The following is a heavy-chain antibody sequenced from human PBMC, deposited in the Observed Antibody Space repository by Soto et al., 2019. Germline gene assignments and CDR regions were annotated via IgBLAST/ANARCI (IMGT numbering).Heavy chain of an antibody. J-gene: IGHJ4*02. V-gene: IGHV4-34*01. CDR2: INHSGST. Sequence: QVQLQQWGAGLLKPSETLSLTCAVYGGSFSGYYWSWIRQPPGKGLEWIGEINHSGSTNYNPSLKSRVTISVDLSKNQFSLKLRSVTAADTAVYYCARLPRGYCSSTSCYIRQDYWGQGTLVTVSS. CDR1: GGSFSGYY. CDR3: ARLPRGYCSSTSCYIRQDY. D-gene: IGHD2-2*02.